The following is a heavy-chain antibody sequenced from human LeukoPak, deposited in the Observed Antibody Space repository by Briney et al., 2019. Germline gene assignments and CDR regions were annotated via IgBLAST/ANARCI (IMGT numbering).Heavy chain of an antibody. Sequence: ASVKVSCKASGYTFTSYGISWVRQAPGQGLEWMGWISAYNGNTNYAQKFQGRVTMTRNTSISTAYMELSSLRSEDTAVYYCARVSMIYGSGSYYAYWGQGTRVTVSS. D-gene: IGHD3-10*01. CDR1: GYTFTSYG. CDR3: ARVSMIYGSGSYYAY. V-gene: IGHV1-18*01. CDR2: ISAYNGNT. J-gene: IGHJ4*02.